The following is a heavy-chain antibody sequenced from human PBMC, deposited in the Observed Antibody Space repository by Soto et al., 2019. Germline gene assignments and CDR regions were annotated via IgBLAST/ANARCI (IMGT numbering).Heavy chain of an antibody. D-gene: IGHD6-19*01. CDR2: IYSSGST. J-gene: IGHJ6*03. V-gene: IGHV4-59*08. CDR1: GGSISSYY. CDR3: ASLSVAGTYYYYYYMDV. Sequence: QVQLQESGPGLVKPSETLSLTCTVSGGSISSYYWSWIRQPPGKGLEWIGYIYSSGSTQYNPSLTRRVTISVDTYKNQFSLKLSSVTAADTAVYYCASLSVAGTYYYYYYMDVWGKGTPVTVSS.